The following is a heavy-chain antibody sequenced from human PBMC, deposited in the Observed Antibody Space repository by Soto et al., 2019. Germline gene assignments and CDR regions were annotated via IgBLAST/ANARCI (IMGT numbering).Heavy chain of an antibody. D-gene: IGHD2-15*01. CDR1: GGSISSGDYY. CDR3: ARAATGWGNAFDI. Sequence: PSETLSLTCIVSGGSISSGDYYWSWIRQPPGKGLEWIGYIYYSGSTYYNPSLKSRVTISVDTSKNQFSLKLSSVTAADTAVYYCARAATGWGNAFDICAQGPMVTVSS. CDR2: IYYSGST. V-gene: IGHV4-30-4*01. J-gene: IGHJ3*02.